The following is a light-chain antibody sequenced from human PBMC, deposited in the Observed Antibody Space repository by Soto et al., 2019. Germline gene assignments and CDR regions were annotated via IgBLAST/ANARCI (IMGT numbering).Light chain of an antibody. V-gene: IGKV3-20*01. CDR3: KSGGSSPPLT. Sequence: EIVLTQSPGTLSLSPGERATLSCRASQSVSSSYLAWYQQKPGQAPRLLIYGASSRATGIPDRFSGSGSGTDSTLTIGRRELEVPEVFYGKSGGSSPPLTFGGGTKG. CDR2: GAS. CDR1: QSVSSSY. J-gene: IGKJ4*01.